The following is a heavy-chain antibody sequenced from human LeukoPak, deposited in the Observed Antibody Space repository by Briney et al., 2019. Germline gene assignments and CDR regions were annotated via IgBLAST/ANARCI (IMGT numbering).Heavy chain of an antibody. V-gene: IGHV5-51*01. CDR1: GYIFTNYC. D-gene: IGHD3-16*01. J-gene: IGHJ4*02. CDR2: INPPDSEV. CDR3: ARRDLGGYVWFDY. Sequence: GESLKFSCKGSGYIFTNYCIGWVRQMPGKGLEWMGIINPPDSEVVYRPSFQGQVTMSVDQSLTTAYLQWGSLKASDNGIYYCARRDLGGYVWFDYWGPGTLVTVSS.